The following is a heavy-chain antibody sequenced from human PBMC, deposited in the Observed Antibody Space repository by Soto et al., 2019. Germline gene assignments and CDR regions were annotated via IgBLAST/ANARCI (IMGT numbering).Heavy chain of an antibody. D-gene: IGHD2-15*01. V-gene: IGHV3-64*01. CDR1: GFTFSSYA. CDR3: ARQGSGSYYFDY. J-gene: IGHJ4*02. Sequence: EVQLVESGGGLVQPGGSLRLSCAAFGFTFSSYAMHWVRQAPGKGLEYVSAISSNGGSTYYANSVKGRFTISRDNSKNTLYLQMGSLRAEDMAVYYCARQGSGSYYFDYWGQGTLVTVSS. CDR2: ISSNGGST.